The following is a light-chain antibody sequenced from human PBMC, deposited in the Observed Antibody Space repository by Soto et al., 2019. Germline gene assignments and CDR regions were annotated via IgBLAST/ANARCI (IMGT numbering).Light chain of an antibody. CDR2: GAS. J-gene: IGKJ3*01. V-gene: IGKV3-20*01. Sequence: EILLTQSPGTRSLSPGERATLSCRASQNVDTNYLAWYQQKPGQAPRIIIFGASGRATGIPDRFSGSGSGTDFTLTISRLEPEDFAVYYCQQYGSSPTTFGPGTKVDIK. CDR1: QNVDTNY. CDR3: QQYGSSPTT.